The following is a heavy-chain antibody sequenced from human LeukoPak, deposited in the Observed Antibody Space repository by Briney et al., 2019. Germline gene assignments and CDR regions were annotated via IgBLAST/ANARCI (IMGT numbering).Heavy chain of an antibody. V-gene: IGHV1-69*05. J-gene: IGHJ4*02. CDR3: ARDYYGSGSYDY. Sequence: ASVKVSCKASGGTFSSYAISWVRQAPGQGLEWMGGIIPIFGTANYAQKFQGRVTITTDESTSTAYMELSSLRSEDTAVYYCARDYYGSGSYDYWGQGTLVTVSS. D-gene: IGHD3-10*01. CDR2: IIPIFGTA. CDR1: GGTFSSYA.